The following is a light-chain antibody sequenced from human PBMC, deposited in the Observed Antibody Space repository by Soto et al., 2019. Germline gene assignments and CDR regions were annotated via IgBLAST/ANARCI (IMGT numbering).Light chain of an antibody. CDR3: QQYNEWPPYT. Sequence: EIVMTQSPATLSVSPGERATLSCRASQSVSSNLAWYQQNPGQAPRLLIYGASTRATAIPTRFSGSGSGTEFTLTISSLQTEDFAVYYCQQYNEWPPYTFGQGTKREIK. CDR2: GAS. CDR1: QSVSSN. J-gene: IGKJ2*01. V-gene: IGKV3-15*01.